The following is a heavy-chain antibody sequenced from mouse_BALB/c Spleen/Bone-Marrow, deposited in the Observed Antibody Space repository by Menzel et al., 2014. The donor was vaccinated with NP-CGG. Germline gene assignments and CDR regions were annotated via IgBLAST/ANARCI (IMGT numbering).Heavy chain of an antibody. J-gene: IGHJ2*01. CDR3: ARNCGFDY. CDR1: GYTFTSYY. Sequence: VQLQQSGPELVKPGASVRISCKASGYTFTSYYIHWVKPRPGQGLEWIGWIYPGNVNTKYNEKFKGKATLTADKSSSTAYMQLSSLTSEDSAVYFCARNCGFDYWGQGTTLTVSS. D-gene: IGHD4-1*01. V-gene: IGHV1S56*01. CDR2: IYPGNVNT.